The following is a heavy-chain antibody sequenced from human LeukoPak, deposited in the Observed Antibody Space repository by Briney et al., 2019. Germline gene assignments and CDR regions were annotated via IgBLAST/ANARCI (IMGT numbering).Heavy chain of an antibody. D-gene: IGHD3-10*01. V-gene: IGHV1-8*03. CDR2: MNPNSGNT. J-gene: IGHJ6*03. CDR3: ARAGAGYYYYMDV. Sequence: ASVTVSFKASVYTFTSYDINWVRQATGQGLEWMGWMNPNSGNTGYAQKFQGRVTITSNTSISTAYMELSSLRSEDTAVYYCARAGAGYYYYMDVWGKGTTVTVSS. CDR1: VYTFTSYD.